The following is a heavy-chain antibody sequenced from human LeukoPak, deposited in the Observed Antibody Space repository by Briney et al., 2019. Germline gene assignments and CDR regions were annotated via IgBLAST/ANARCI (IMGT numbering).Heavy chain of an antibody. D-gene: IGHD1-7*01. V-gene: IGHV3-33*08. CDR2: IWYDGSNK. CDR1: GFTFSSYD. CDR3: ARDHSPTGTLFDY. J-gene: IGHJ4*02. Sequence: GRSLRLSCAASGFTFSSYDMHWVRQAPSKGLEWVAVIWYDGSNKYYADSVKGRFTISRDNSKNTLYLQMNSLRAEDTAMYYCARDHSPTGTLFDYWGQGTLVTVSS.